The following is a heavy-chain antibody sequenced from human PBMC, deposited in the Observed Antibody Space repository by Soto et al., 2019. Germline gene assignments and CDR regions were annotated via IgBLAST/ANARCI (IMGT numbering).Heavy chain of an antibody. J-gene: IGHJ4*02. Sequence: EVQLLESGGGLVQPGGSLRLSCAASGFTFSSYAMSWVRQAPGKGLVWVSAISGSGGSTYYADSVKGRFTISRDNSKNTLYQQMNSLRAEDTAVYYCAGEGYYDFWSGYYPFGYWGQGTLVTVSS. CDR1: GFTFSSYA. CDR2: ISGSGGST. CDR3: AGEGYYDFWSGYYPFGY. V-gene: IGHV3-23*01. D-gene: IGHD3-3*01.